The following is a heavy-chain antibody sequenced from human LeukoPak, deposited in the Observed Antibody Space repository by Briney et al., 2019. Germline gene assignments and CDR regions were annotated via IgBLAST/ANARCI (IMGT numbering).Heavy chain of an antibody. CDR3: ARVGKRDGYNFYYYYMDV. J-gene: IGHJ6*03. Sequence: ASVKVSCKASGYTFTSYGISWVRQAPGQGLEWMGWISAYNGNTNYAQKLQGRVTMTTDTSTSTAYMELRSLRSDDTAVYYCARVGKRDGYNFYYYYMDVWGKGTTVTVSS. V-gene: IGHV1-18*01. CDR1: GYTFTSYG. D-gene: IGHD5-24*01. CDR2: ISAYNGNT.